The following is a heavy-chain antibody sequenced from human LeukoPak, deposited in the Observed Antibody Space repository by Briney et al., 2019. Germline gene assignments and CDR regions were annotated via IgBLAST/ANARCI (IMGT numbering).Heavy chain of an antibody. CDR1: GYTFTGYY. Sequence: ASVKVSCKASGYTFTGYYMHWVRQAPGQGLEWMGWINPNSGGTNYAQKLQGRVTMTTDTSTSTAYMELRSLRSDDTAVYYCARDARAESYDFWSGYYRQEGNNWFDPWGQGTLVTVSS. V-gene: IGHV1-2*02. CDR3: ARDARAESYDFWSGYYRQEGNNWFDP. CDR2: INPNSGGT. J-gene: IGHJ5*02. D-gene: IGHD3-3*01.